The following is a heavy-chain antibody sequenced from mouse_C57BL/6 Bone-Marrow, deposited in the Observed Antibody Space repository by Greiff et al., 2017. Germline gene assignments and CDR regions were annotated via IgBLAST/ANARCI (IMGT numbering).Heavy chain of an antibody. CDR3: AREEEVPYY. D-gene: IGHD2-14*01. V-gene: IGHV5-4*01. Sequence: EVQLQESGGGLVKPGGSLKLSCAASGFTFSSYAMSWVRQTPEKRLEWVATISAGGSYTYYPDNVKGRFTLSRDNAKNNLYLQMSHLKSEDTAMYYCAREEEVPYYWGQGTSVTVSS. J-gene: IGHJ4*01. CDR2: ISAGGSYT. CDR1: GFTFSSYA.